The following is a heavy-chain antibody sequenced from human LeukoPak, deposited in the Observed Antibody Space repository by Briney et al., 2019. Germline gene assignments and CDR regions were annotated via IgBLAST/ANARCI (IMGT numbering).Heavy chain of an antibody. Sequence: GGSLRLSCAASGFTFNTYTMNWVRQAPGKGLEWVSYISGRSGIIDYADSVKGRFTISRDNANNFLYLQVSSLRAEDTAVYYCATGYTSGTRIDYWGQGTLVSVSS. CDR2: ISGRSGII. D-gene: IGHD6-19*01. CDR1: GFTFNTYT. J-gene: IGHJ4*02. CDR3: ATGYTSGTRIDY. V-gene: IGHV3-21*05.